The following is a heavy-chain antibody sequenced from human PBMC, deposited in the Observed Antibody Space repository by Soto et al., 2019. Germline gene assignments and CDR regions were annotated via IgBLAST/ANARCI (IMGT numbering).Heavy chain of an antibody. J-gene: IGHJ4*02. D-gene: IGHD2-21*02. CDR1: GFTFISYA. CDR3: AKVRGDPYYFDY. Sequence: PWGSLRLSCAASGFTFISYAIICFRQAPGKGLEWVSAISGSGGSTYYADSVKGRFTISRDNSKNTLYLQMNSLRAEDTAVYYCAKVRGDPYYFDYWGQGTLVTVSS. V-gene: IGHV3-23*01. CDR2: ISGSGGST.